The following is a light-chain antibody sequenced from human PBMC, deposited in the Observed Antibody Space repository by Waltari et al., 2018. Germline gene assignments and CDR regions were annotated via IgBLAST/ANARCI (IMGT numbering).Light chain of an antibody. CDR1: SSNNGAGYD. Sequence: QSVLTQPPSVSGAPGQRVTISCTRSSSNNGAGYDLHRYQQLPGTAPNLLIYGNSNRPSGVPDRFSGSKSGTSASLAITGLQAEDEADYYCQSYDSSLSGSVFGGGTKLTVL. CDR3: QSYDSSLSGSV. J-gene: IGLJ3*02. CDR2: GNS. V-gene: IGLV1-40*01.